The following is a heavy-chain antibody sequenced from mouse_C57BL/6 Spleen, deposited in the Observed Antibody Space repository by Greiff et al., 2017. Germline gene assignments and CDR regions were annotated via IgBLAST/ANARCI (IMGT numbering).Heavy chain of an antibody. CDR3: ARDGDYSTY. D-gene: IGHD2-5*01. V-gene: IGHV3-6*01. Sequence: DVQLQESGPGLVKPSQSLSLTCSVTGYSITSGYYWNWIRQFPGNKLEWMGYISYDGSNNYNPSLKNRISITRDTSKNQFFLKLNSVTTEDTATYYCARDGDYSTYWGQGTTLTVSS. J-gene: IGHJ2*01. CDR2: ISYDGSN. CDR1: GYSITSGYY.